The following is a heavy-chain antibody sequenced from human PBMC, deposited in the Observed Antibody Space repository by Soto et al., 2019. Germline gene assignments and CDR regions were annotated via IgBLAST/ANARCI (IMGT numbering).Heavy chain of an antibody. V-gene: IGHV4-4*07. Sequence: PSETLSLTCTVSGGSINTFYWSWVRQPAGKGLEWIGRIFSSGSTSFNPSLESRVAMSVDTSKNHLSLNLSSVTAADMAVYYCAREGSYSAYNFAHGIQLWSFDFWGHGALVTVSS. CDR3: AREGSYSAYNFAHGIQLWSFDF. D-gene: IGHD5-12*01. CDR2: IFSSGST. CDR1: GGSINTFY. J-gene: IGHJ4*01.